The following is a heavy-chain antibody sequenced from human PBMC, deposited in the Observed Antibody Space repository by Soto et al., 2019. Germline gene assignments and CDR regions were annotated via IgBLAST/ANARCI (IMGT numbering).Heavy chain of an antibody. CDR2: INPNSGGT. V-gene: IGHV1-2*02. J-gene: IGHJ4*02. CDR3: ARMYTSGWNYFDY. D-gene: IGHD6-19*01. Sequence: ASVKVSCKASGYTFTGYYLHWVRQAPGQGLEWMGWINPNSGGTNYAQRFQGRVTMTRDTSISTAYMELSRLSSDDTADYYCARMYTSGWNYFDYWGQGTQVTVSS. CDR1: GYTFTGYY.